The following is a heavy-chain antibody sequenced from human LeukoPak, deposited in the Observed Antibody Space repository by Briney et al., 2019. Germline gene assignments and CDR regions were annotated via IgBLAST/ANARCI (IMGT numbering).Heavy chain of an antibody. V-gene: IGHV3-7*01. D-gene: IGHD2-21*02. CDR1: GFTFSTYW. CDR2: INQDASEI. J-gene: IGHJ4*02. Sequence: GGSLRLSCAASGFTFSTYWMNWYRQAPGRGREWVGNINQDASEINYVDSVRGRFTISRDNAKNSLHLQMNSLRAEDTAVYYCATDRDNSDWQKRFDSWGQGTLVTVSS. CDR3: ATDRDNSDWQKRFDS.